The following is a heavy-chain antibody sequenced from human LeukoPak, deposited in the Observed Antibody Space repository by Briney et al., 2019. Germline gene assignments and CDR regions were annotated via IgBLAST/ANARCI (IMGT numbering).Heavy chain of an antibody. CDR3: VAAAVAVDY. Sequence: SETLSLTCAVSGGSISSSNWWSWVRQPPGEGLEWIGEIYHSGSTNYNASLKSRVTISVDKSKNQFSLKLTSVTAADTAVYYCVAAAVAVDYWGQGTLVTVSS. CDR1: GGSISSSNW. J-gene: IGHJ4*02. D-gene: IGHD6-19*01. CDR2: IYHSGST. V-gene: IGHV4-4*02.